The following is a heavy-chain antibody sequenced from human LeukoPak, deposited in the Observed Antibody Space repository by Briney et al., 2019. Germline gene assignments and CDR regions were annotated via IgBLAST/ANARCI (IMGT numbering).Heavy chain of an antibody. CDR3: AKLYSWDY. V-gene: IGHV3-23*01. CDR2: VSGGGVST. Sequence: GGSLRLSCAASGFTFSSFAMSWVRQAPGKGLEWVPLVSGGGVSTYYADSVKGRFTISRDNSKNTLYLQMNSLRAEDTAVYYCAKLYSWDYWGQGTLVTVSS. CDR1: GFTFSSFA. J-gene: IGHJ4*02. D-gene: IGHD4-11*01.